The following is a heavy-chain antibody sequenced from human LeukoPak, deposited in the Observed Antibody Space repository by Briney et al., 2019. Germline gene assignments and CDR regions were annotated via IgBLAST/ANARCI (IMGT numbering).Heavy chain of an antibody. D-gene: IGHD5-18*01. CDR1: GYSISSGYY. CDR3: ARRYSYGHDAFDI. V-gene: IGHV4-38-2*02. J-gene: IGHJ3*02. CDR2: IYHSGST. Sequence: PSETLSLTCTVSGYSISSGYYWGWIRQPPGKGLEWIGSIYHSGSTYYNPSLKSRVTISVDTSKNQFSLKLSSVTAADTAVYYCARRYSYGHDAFDIWGQGTMVTVSS.